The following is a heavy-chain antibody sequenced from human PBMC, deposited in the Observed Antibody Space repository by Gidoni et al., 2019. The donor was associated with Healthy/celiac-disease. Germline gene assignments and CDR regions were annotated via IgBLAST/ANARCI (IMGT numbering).Heavy chain of an antibody. J-gene: IGHJ4*02. Sequence: QVQLQASGPGLVKPSQTLSLTCTVSVGSIISGDYYWSWIRQPPGKGLELIGYIYYSGRTYYNPSIKSRVTISVDTSKNQFSLKLSSVTAADTAVYYCARALRWQIHTFDYWGQGTLVTVSS. V-gene: IGHV4-30-4*01. CDR3: ARALRWQIHTFDY. CDR1: VGSIISGDYY. CDR2: IYYSGRT. D-gene: IGHD2-15*01.